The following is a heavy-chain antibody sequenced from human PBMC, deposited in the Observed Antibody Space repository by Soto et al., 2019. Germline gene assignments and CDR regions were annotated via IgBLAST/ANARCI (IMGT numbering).Heavy chain of an antibody. D-gene: IGHD1-7*01. CDR1: GYTFTSYG. J-gene: IGHJ5*02. V-gene: IGHV1-18*01. Sequence: QVQLVQSGAEVKKPGASVKVSCKASGYTFTSYGIIWVRQAPGQGLEWMGRISPYNGNTNYAQKLQGRVTMTTDTSTSTAYMELRSLRSDDTAVYYCARDRGYNWNYGWFDPWGQGTLVTVSS. CDR2: ISPYNGNT. CDR3: ARDRGYNWNYGWFDP.